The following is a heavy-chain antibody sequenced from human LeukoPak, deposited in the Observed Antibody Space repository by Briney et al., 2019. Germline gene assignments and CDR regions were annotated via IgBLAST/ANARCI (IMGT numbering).Heavy chain of an antibody. CDR2: IHYSGST. V-gene: IGHV4-61*05. D-gene: IGHD5-18*01. J-gene: IGHJ5*02. Sequence: SETLSLTCTVSGGSISSGGYYWSWIRQPPGKGLEWIGYIHYSGSTNYNSSLRSRVTISLDKSKNQFSLKLSSVTAADTAVYYCAKAERGYSYGYRRFDPWGQGTLVTVSS. CDR1: GGSISSGGYY. CDR3: AKAERGYSYGYRRFDP.